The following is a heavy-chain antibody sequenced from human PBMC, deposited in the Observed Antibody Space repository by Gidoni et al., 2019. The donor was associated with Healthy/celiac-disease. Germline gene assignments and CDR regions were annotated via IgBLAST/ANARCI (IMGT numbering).Heavy chain of an antibody. J-gene: IGHJ2*01. D-gene: IGHD3-9*01. V-gene: IGHV4-59*01. CDR1: GGSISSYS. Sequence: QVQLQESGPGLVKPSETLSLTCTVAGGSISSYSWSWIRQPPGKGLEWIWYIYYSGSTNYNPSLKCRVTISVDTSTNQFSLKLSSVTAADTAVYYCARITYYDILTGYQNWYFDLWGRGTLVTVSS. CDR2: IYYSGST. CDR3: ARITYYDILTGYQNWYFDL.